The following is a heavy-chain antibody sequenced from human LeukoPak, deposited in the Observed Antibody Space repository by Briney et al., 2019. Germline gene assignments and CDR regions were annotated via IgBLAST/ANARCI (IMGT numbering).Heavy chain of an antibody. V-gene: IGHV3-11*01. D-gene: IGHD3-22*01. J-gene: IGHJ3*02. CDR3: ARDRTVTYYYDSSGLPDAFGI. Sequence: GGSLRLSCAASGFTFSDYYMSWIRQAPGKGLEWVSYISSSGSTIYYADSVKGRFTISRDNAKNSLYLQMNSLRAEDTAVYYCARDRTVTYYYDSSGLPDAFGIWGQGTMVTVSS. CDR1: GFTFSDYY. CDR2: ISSSGSTI.